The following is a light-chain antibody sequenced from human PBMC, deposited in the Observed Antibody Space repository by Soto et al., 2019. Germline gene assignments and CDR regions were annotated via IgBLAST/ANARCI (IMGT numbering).Light chain of an antibody. Sequence: SVLTQPPSASGTPGQTVTISGSGSSSNIGGNFVSWYQHVPGTAPKVLIFMNNQRPSGVPDRFSGSKSGTSASLAISGLRSEDESDYYCAAWDDSLEGVLFGGGTKVTVL. V-gene: IGLV1-47*01. J-gene: IGLJ2*01. CDR1: SSNIGGNF. CDR3: AAWDDSLEGVL. CDR2: MNN.